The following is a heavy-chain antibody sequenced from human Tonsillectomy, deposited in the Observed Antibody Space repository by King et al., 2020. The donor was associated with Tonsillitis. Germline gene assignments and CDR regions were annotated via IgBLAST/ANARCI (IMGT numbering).Heavy chain of an antibody. CDR1: GFTFSSYV. J-gene: IGHJ6*02. CDR2: ISYDGSNK. D-gene: IGHD2-2*01. V-gene: IGHV3-30-3*01. CDR3: ARGPAFPLCYYYDGMDV. Sequence: VQLVESGGGVVQPGRSLRLSCAASGFTFSSYVMHWVRQAPGKGLEWVAVISYDGSNKYYADSVKGRFTISRDNSKNTLYLQMNSLRAEDTAVYYCARGPAFPLCYYYDGMDVWGQGTTVTVSS.